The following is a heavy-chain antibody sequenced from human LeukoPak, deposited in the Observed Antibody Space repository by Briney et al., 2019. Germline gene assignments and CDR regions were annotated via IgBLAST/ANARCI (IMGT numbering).Heavy chain of an antibody. D-gene: IGHD1-26*01. V-gene: IGHV4-59*11. CDR3: ARVEWELLGAHL. J-gene: IGHJ4*02. CDR1: GDSIRSHY. Sequence: SETLSLTCSVSGDSIRSHYWSWIRQPPGKRPEWIGHVFFTGSTTYNPTLEGRVTISIDTSGSQFSLKLTSVTAADTAIYYCARVEWELLGAHLWGQGILLSVSS. CDR2: VFFTGST.